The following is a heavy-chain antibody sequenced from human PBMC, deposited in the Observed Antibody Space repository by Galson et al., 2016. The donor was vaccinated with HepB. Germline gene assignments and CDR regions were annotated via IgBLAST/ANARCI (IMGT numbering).Heavy chain of an antibody. J-gene: IGHJ4*02. CDR2: ISSGVSTI. Sequence: SLRLPCAASGFSFSDHYMNWVRQAPGKGLEWISYISSGVSTIYYADSVKGRFTISRDNAKNSLYLQMNSLRAEDTAVYYCARFPSYYYDNSGCYFDHWGQGTLVTVSS. CDR3: ARFPSYYYDNSGCYFDH. D-gene: IGHD3-22*01. CDR1: GFSFSDHY. V-gene: IGHV3-11*01.